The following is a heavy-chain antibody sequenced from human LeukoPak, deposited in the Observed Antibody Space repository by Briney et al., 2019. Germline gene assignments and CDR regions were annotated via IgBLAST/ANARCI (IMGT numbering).Heavy chain of an antibody. D-gene: IGHD3-22*01. CDR1: GFTFSSYW. V-gene: IGHV3-7*04. CDR3: ARMVFYYDRSGYYYFDY. CDR2: IKQDGSEK. J-gene: IGHJ4*02. Sequence: GGSLRLSCAASGFTFSSYWMSWVRQAPGKGLEWVANIKQDGSEKYYVDSVKGRFTISRDNAKNSPYLQMNSLRAEGTAVYYRARMVFYYDRSGYYYFDYWGQGTLVTVSS.